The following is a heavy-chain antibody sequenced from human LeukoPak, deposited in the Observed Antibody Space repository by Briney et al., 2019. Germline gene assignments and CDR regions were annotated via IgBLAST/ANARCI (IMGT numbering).Heavy chain of an antibody. CDR3: ARATAYYDFWSGYYPACYFDY. CDR2: INHSGST. D-gene: IGHD3-3*01. J-gene: IGHJ4*02. V-gene: IGHV4-34*01. CDR1: GGSFSGYY. Sequence: SETLSLTCAVYGGSFSGYYWSWIRQPPGKGLEWIGEINHSGSTNYNPSLKSRVTISVDTSKNQFSLKLSSVTAADMAVYYCARATAYYDFWSGYYPACYFDYWGQGTLVTVSS.